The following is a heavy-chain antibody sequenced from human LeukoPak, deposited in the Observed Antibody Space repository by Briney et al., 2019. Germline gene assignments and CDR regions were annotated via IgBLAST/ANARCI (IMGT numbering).Heavy chain of an antibody. Sequence: PSETLSLTCTVSGGSISSGTYYWSWIRQPPGKGLEWIGYISHSGSTYYNPSLKSRVTISVDTSKNQFSLKLSSVTAADTAVYYCARDEQQLFFDYWGQGTLVTVSS. D-gene: IGHD6-13*01. CDR3: ARDEQQLFFDY. J-gene: IGHJ4*02. CDR1: GGSISSGTYY. CDR2: ISHSGST. V-gene: IGHV4-30-2*01.